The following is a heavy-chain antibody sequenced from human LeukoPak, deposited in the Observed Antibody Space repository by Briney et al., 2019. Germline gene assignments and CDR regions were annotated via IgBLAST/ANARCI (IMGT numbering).Heavy chain of an antibody. D-gene: IGHD3-22*01. Sequence: SQTLSLTCTVSGGSVSSGGFYWSWIRQHPGKGLEWIGYSYYSGSAYYNPSLKSRITISVDTSKNQFSLKLSSVTAADTAVYYCASRAYYDSSGLDYWGQGILVTVSS. CDR1: GGSVSSGGFY. CDR3: ASRAYYDSSGLDY. J-gene: IGHJ4*02. V-gene: IGHV4-31*03. CDR2: SYYSGSA.